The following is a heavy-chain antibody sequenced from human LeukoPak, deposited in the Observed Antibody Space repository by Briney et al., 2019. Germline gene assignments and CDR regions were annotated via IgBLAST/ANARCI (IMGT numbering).Heavy chain of an antibody. CDR2: IIPIFGTA. CDR3: ARGLLGYCSSTSCYTGEILYYYGMDV. J-gene: IGHJ6*02. CDR1: GGTFSSYA. Sequence: VASVKFSCKASGGTFSSYAISWVRQAPGQGLEWMGGIIPIFGTANYAQKFQGRVTITADESTSTAYMELSSLRSEDTAVYYCARGLLGYCSSTSCYTGEILYYYGMDVWGQGTTVTVSS. D-gene: IGHD2-2*02. V-gene: IGHV1-69*13.